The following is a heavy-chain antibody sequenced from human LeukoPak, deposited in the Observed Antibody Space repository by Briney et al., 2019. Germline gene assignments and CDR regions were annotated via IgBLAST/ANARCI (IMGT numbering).Heavy chain of an antibody. Sequence: PSQTLSLTCTVSGGSISGDYYWSWIRQPPGKGLEWIGYIYYSGSTNYNPSLKSRVTISVDTSRNQFSLKLSSVTAADTAVYYCARHRSRQLVPGMDVWGQGTTVTVSS. CDR2: IYYSGST. J-gene: IGHJ6*02. CDR1: GGSISGDYY. D-gene: IGHD6-6*01. V-gene: IGHV4-30-4*01. CDR3: ARHRSRQLVPGMDV.